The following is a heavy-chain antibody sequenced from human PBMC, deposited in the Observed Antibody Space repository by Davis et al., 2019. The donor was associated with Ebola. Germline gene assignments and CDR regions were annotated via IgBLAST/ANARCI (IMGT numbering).Heavy chain of an antibody. CDR1: GGSFSGYY. CDR2: INHSGST. J-gene: IGHJ4*02. D-gene: IGHD3/OR15-3a*01. CDR3: ARLDSQRYFDY. V-gene: IGHV4-34*01. Sequence: MPSETLSLTCAVYGGSFSGYYWSWIRQPPEKGLEWIGEINHSGSTNYNPSLKSRVTISVDTSNNQFSLKLNSVTAADTAMYYCARLDSQRYFDYWGQGTLVTVSS.